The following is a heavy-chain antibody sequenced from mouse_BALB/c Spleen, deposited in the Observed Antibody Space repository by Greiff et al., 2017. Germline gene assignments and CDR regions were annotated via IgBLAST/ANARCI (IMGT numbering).Heavy chain of an antibody. D-gene: IGHD2-3*01. CDR2: INPSTGYT. J-gene: IGHJ4*01. V-gene: IGHV1-7*01. CDR1: GYTFTSYW. Sequence: QVQLQQSGAELAKPGASVKMSCKASGYTFTSYWMHWVKQRPGQGLEWIGYINPSTGYTEYNQKFKDKATLTADKSSSTAYMQLSSLISEDSAVYYCARSDGYYEADYWGQGTSVTVSS. CDR3: ARSDGYYEADY.